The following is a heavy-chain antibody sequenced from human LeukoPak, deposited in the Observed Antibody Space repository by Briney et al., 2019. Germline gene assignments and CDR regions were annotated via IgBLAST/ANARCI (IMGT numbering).Heavy chain of an antibody. D-gene: IGHD1-1*01. CDR1: GFTFSSYS. CDR2: INGSGGTT. V-gene: IGHV3-23*01. CDR3: AKARSVQLVGKTAFEN. Sequence: PGGTLSLSCGASGFTFSSYSMSWIRQPPGKGLEWVSAINGSGGTTYYTDSVKGLLTISRDNAKNTLYLQMNSLRVEDTAVYYCAKARSVQLVGKTAFENWGQGTLVTVSS. J-gene: IGHJ1*01.